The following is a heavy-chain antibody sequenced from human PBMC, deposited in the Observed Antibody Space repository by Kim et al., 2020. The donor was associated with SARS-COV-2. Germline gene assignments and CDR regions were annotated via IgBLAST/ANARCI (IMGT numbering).Heavy chain of an antibody. J-gene: IGHJ5*02. Sequence: ASVKVTCKTSGYSFTAYAIHWVRRAPGQRLEWMGWINAGTGNTEYSQNLQGRVTITRDTSASTAYMELSSPRSEDTAVYYCARGGGPLKFLEWLLGYFDLWGPGTLVTVSS. CDR3: ARGGGPLKFLEWLLGYFDL. CDR1: GYSFTAYA. CDR2: INAGTGNT. D-gene: IGHD3-3*01. V-gene: IGHV1-3*01.